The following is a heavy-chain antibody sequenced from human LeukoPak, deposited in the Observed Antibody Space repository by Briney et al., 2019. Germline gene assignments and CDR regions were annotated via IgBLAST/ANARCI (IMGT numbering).Heavy chain of an antibody. D-gene: IGHD3-22*01. V-gene: IGHV3-53*01. Sequence: PGGSLRLSCAASGFTVSSNYMSWVRQAPGKGLEWVSVIYSGGSTYYADSVKGRFTISRDSSKNTLYLQMNSLRAEDTAVYYCAKDHFYDSGGYYYVFDYWGQGSLVTVSS. CDR3: AKDHFYDSGGYYYVFDY. CDR2: IYSGGST. J-gene: IGHJ4*02. CDR1: GFTVSSNY.